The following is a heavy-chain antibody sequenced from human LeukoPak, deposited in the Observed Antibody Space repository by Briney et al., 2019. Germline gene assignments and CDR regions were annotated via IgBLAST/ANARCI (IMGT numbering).Heavy chain of an antibody. D-gene: IGHD2-2*01. J-gene: IGHJ6*02. CDR3: AKIGGGCSSTSCYSHYYGMDV. CDR2: ISWNSGSI. V-gene: IGHV3-9*01. Sequence: PGGSLRLSCAASGFTFDDYAMHWVRQAPGKGLEWVSGISWNSGSIGYADSVKGRFTISRDNSKNTLYLQMNSLRAEDTAVYYCAKIGGGCSSTSCYSHYYGMDVWGQGTTVTVSS. CDR1: GFTFDDYA.